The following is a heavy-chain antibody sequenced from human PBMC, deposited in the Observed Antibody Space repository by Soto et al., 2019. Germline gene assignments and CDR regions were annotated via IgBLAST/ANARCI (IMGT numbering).Heavy chain of an antibody. Sequence: SENVSCKAYGGTFTSYSISWVRQAPVQGLEWMGGIIPIFGTANYAQKFQGRVTITAEESRSTAYMELSSLRCEDTAVYYCARDTYYYDSSGYKTKGWEYYYYGMDVWGQGTTVTVS. D-gene: IGHD3-22*01. V-gene: IGHV1-69*01. J-gene: IGHJ6*02. CDR2: IIPIFGTA. CDR1: GGTFTSYS. CDR3: ARDTYYYDSSGYKTKGWEYYYYGMDV.